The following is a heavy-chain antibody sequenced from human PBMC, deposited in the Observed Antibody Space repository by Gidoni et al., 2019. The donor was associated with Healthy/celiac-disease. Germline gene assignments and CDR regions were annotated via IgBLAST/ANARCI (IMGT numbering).Heavy chain of an antibody. D-gene: IGHD3-22*01. CDR3: ARARYYYDSSGSSNWFDP. CDR2: ISSSSSYT. J-gene: IGHJ5*02. CDR1: GFTFSDYY. V-gene: IGHV3-11*05. Sequence: QVQLVESGGGLVKPGGSLRLPCAASGFTFSDYYMSWIRQAPGKGLEWVSYISSSSSYTNYADSVKGRFTISRDNAKNSLYLQMNSLRAEDTAVYYCARARYYYDSSGSSNWFDPWGQGTLVTVSS.